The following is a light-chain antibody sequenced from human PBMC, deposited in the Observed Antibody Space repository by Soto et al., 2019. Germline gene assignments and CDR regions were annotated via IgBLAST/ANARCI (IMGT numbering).Light chain of an antibody. V-gene: IGKV3-11*01. Sequence: VLTQSPATLSLSPGERATLSCRASQSIHTSLAWYQQKPGQPPRLVVYDSTLRANGVPDRFGGSRSGTEFTLTINNLEPEDFAVYYCQQRNVWPPITFGQGTRWRL. CDR1: QSIHTS. J-gene: IGKJ5*01. CDR3: QQRNVWPPIT. CDR2: DST.